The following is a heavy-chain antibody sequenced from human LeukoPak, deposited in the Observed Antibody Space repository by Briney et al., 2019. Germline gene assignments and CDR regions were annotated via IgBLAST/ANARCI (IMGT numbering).Heavy chain of an antibody. Sequence: GASVKVSCKASGYTFTSYGISWVRQAPGQGLEWMGWISAYNGNTNYAQKLQGRVTITRNTSISTAYMELSSLRSEDTAVYYCARAQRIANSGLRYWGQGTLVTVSS. CDR2: ISAYNGNT. D-gene: IGHD4-23*01. V-gene: IGHV1-18*01. CDR3: ARAQRIANSGLRY. J-gene: IGHJ4*02. CDR1: GYTFTSYG.